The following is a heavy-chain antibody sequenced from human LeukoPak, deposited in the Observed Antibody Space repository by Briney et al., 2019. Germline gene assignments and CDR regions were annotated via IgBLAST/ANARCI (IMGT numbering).Heavy chain of an antibody. CDR3: ARCFRELYCYYGMDV. CDR2: ISYDGSNK. J-gene: IGHJ6*02. D-gene: IGHD1-7*01. V-gene: IGHV3-30-3*01. CDR1: GFTFSSYA. Sequence: GGSLRLSCAASGFTFSSYAMHWVRQAPGKGLEWVAVISYDGSNKYYADSVKGRFTISRDNSKNTLYLQMNSLRAEDTAVYYCARCFRELYCYYGMDVWGQGTTVTVSS.